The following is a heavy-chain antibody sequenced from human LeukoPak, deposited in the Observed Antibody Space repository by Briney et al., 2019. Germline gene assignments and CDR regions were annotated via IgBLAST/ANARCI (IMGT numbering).Heavy chain of an antibody. CDR1: GGSFSGYY. Sequence: SETLSLTCAVYGGSFSGYYWSWIRQPPGKGLEWIREINHSGSTNYNPSLKSRVTISVDTSKDQFSLKLSSVTAADTAVYYCARIPKSRVSRYSSGWRIDPFDYWGQGTLVTVSS. J-gene: IGHJ4*02. D-gene: IGHD6-19*01. CDR3: ARIPKSRVSRYSSGWRIDPFDY. CDR2: INHSGST. V-gene: IGHV4-34*01.